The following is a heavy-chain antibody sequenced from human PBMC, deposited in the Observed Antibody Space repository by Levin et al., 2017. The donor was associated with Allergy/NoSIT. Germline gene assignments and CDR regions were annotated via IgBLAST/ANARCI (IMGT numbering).Heavy chain of an antibody. D-gene: IGHD1-26*01. CDR3: TTDKREVGATGPDQQALLYGMDV. CDR1: GFTFSNAW. V-gene: IGHV3-15*01. J-gene: IGHJ6*02. CDR2: IKSKTDGGTT. Sequence: GGSLRLSCAASGFTFSNAWMSWIRQAPGKGLEWVGRIKSKTDGGTTDYAAPVKGRFTISRDDSKNTLYLQMNSLKTEDTAVYYCTTDKREVGATGPDQQALLYGMDVWGQGTTVTVSS.